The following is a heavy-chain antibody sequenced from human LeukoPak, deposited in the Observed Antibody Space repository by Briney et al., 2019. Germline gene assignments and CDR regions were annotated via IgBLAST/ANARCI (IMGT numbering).Heavy chain of an antibody. V-gene: IGHV1-18*01. CDR3: ANSRQQLDAFDI. CDR1: GYTFTSYG. Sequence: ASVKVSCKASGYTFTSYGISWVRQAPGQGLEWMGWISAYNGNTNYAQKLQGRVTMTTDTSTSTAYMELSSLRSEDTAVYYCANSRQQLDAFDIWGQGTMVTVSS. D-gene: IGHD6-13*01. J-gene: IGHJ3*02. CDR2: ISAYNGNT.